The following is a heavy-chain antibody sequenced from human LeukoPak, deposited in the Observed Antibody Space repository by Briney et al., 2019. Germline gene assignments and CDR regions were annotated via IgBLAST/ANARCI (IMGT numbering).Heavy chain of an antibody. CDR2: IYSGGST. J-gene: IGHJ4*02. CDR3: AKADRRYSSSPNYFDY. Sequence: PGGSLRLSCAASGFTVSSNYMSWVRQAPGKGLEWVSVIYSGGSTYYADSVKGRFTISRDNSKNTLYLQMNSLRAEDTAVYYCAKADRRYSSSPNYFDYWGQGTLVTVSS. V-gene: IGHV3-53*01. CDR1: GFTVSSNY. D-gene: IGHD6-13*01.